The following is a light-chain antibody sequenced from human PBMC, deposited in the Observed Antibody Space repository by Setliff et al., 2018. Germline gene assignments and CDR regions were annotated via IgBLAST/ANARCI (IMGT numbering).Light chain of an antibody. V-gene: IGLV2-8*01. CDR2: EVS. Sequence: QSALTQPPSASGSPGQSVTISCTGTSSDVGGYNYVSWYQQHPGKAPKLMIYEVSKWPSGVPDRFSGSKSGNTASLTVSGLQAEDEADYCCSSYAGSNNDVFGTGTKVTVL. J-gene: IGLJ1*01. CDR1: SSDVGGYNY. CDR3: SSYAGSNNDV.